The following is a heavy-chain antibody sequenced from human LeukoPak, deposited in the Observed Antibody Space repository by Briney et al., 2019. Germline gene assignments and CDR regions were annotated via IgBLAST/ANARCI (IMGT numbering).Heavy chain of an antibody. V-gene: IGHV4-34*01. D-gene: IGHD2-2*01. CDR1: GWSFNDYY. Sequence: AETLSLTCAVYGWSFNDYYWNWIRQPPGKGLEWMAEINARGDTNYNPSLKSRVNISVDTYKKQFSLRLTSMIAADTALYYCARGQVPAARGYNWFDPWGQGTLVTVS. CDR3: ARGQVPAARGYNWFDP. J-gene: IGHJ5*02. CDR2: INARGDT.